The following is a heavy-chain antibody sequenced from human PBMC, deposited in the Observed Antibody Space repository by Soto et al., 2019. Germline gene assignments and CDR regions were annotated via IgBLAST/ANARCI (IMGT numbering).Heavy chain of an antibody. J-gene: IGHJ4*02. CDR2: ISGSGGSK. Sequence: EVQLLESGGGLVQPGGSLRLSCAASGFTFSSYAMSWVRQAPGKGLEWVSAISGSGGSKYYADSVKGRFTISRDNSKNTLYLQMNSLSAEDTAVYYCAKDPGDILTGYDDYWGQGTLVTVSS. CDR1: GFTFSSYA. D-gene: IGHD3-9*01. V-gene: IGHV3-23*01. CDR3: AKDPGDILTGYDDY.